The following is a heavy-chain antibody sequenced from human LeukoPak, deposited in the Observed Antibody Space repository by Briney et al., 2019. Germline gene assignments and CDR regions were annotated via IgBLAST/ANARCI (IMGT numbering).Heavy chain of an antibody. Sequence: GGSLRLSCAASGFTFSSYSMNWVRQAPGKGLEWVSYITTRSATYYTDSVKGRFTISRDNAKDSVYLQMNSLRADDTAVYYCASGRQQLAHYGMDVWGQGTTVTVSS. J-gene: IGHJ6*02. D-gene: IGHD6-13*01. V-gene: IGHV3-48*01. CDR1: GFTFSSYS. CDR2: ITTRSAT. CDR3: ASGRQQLAHYGMDV.